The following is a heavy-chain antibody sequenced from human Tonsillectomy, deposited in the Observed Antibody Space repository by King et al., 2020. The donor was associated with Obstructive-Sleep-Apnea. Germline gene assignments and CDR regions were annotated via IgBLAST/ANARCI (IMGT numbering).Heavy chain of an antibody. CDR2: IYPGDSDT. Sequence: VQLVESGAEVKKPGESLKISCKGSGYSFTSYCIDWVRQMPGKGLEWMGIIYPGDSDTRYSPSFQGQVTNSADTSISTAYLQWSSLMASDTAMYYCARMGGYYGSGKPIDYWGQGTLVTVSS. CDR1: GYSFTSYC. CDR3: ARMGGYYGSGKPIDY. J-gene: IGHJ4*02. D-gene: IGHD3-10*01. V-gene: IGHV5-51*01.